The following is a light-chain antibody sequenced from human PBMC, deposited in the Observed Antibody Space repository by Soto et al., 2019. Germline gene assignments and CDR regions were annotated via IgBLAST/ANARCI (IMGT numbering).Light chain of an antibody. Sequence: QSALTQPPSVSGSPGQSVTISCTGTNSDIGSYNRVSWYQQPPGTAPKLMISEVSYRPSGVPERFSGSKSGNAASLTISGLQAEDEADYYCSSYTTSSTFVFGGGTKVTVL. CDR1: NSDIGSYNR. J-gene: IGLJ2*01. CDR2: EVS. CDR3: SSYTTSSTFV. V-gene: IGLV2-18*02.